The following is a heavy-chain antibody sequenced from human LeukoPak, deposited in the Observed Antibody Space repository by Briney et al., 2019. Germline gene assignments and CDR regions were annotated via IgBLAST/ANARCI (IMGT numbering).Heavy chain of an antibody. V-gene: IGHV3-23*01. D-gene: IGHD6-13*01. CDR1: GFTLSSYA. CDR2: VDGGGGGT. Sequence: GGSLRLSCAASGFTLSSYAMTWVRQAPGRGLEWVSSVDGGGGGTYYADSVKGRFTISRDNSKDTLYLQMNGLRAEDTAVYFCAKQSAGSAAWYSLHYDFWGQGTLVTVSS. CDR3: AKQSAGSAAWYSLHYDF. J-gene: IGHJ4*02.